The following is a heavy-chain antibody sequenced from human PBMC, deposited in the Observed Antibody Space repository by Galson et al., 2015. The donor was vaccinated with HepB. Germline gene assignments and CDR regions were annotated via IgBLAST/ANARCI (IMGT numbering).Heavy chain of an antibody. J-gene: IGHJ3*02. CDR1: GFTFSGYA. CDR2: ISGSGGST. Sequence: SLRLSCAASGFTFSGYAMSWVRQAPGKGLEWVSAISGSGGSTYYADSVKGRFTISRDNSKDTLYLQMNSLRAEDTAVYYCAKVLEDSSSSIDAFDIWGQGTMVTVSS. V-gene: IGHV3-23*01. CDR3: AKVLEDSSSSIDAFDI. D-gene: IGHD6-6*01.